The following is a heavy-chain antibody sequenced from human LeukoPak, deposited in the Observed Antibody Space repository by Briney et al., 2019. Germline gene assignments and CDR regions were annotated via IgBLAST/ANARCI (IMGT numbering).Heavy chain of an antibody. D-gene: IGHD4-23*01. CDR1: GGSISSTSYY. Sequence: SETLSLTCLVSGGSISSTSYYWGWIRQSPGKGLEWIGSFYYSGSIFDNRSLRSRVTISIDMSKNQFSLKLSSVTAADTAVYYCARENSGPEGGDAFDIWGQGTMVTVSS. J-gene: IGHJ3*02. V-gene: IGHV4-39*07. CDR3: ARENSGPEGGDAFDI. CDR2: FYYSGSI.